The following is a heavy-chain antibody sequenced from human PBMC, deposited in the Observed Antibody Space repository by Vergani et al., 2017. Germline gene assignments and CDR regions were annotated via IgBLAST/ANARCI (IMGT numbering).Heavy chain of an antibody. V-gene: IGHV3-23*01. CDR2: ISGSGGST. D-gene: IGHD3-22*01. CDR1: GFTFSSYA. J-gene: IGHJ4*02. CDR3: AKDISHYYDSSAYQGVFDY. Sequence: EVQLLESGGGLVQPGGSLRLSCAASGFTFSSYAMSWVRQAPGKGLEWVSAISGSGGSTYYADSVKGRFTISRDNSKNTLYLQMNSLRAEDTAVYYCAKDISHYYDSSAYQGVFDYWGQGTLVTVSS.